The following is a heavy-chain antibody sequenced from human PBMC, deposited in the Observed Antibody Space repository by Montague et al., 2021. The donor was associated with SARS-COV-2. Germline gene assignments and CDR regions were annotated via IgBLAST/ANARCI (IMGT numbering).Heavy chain of an antibody. D-gene: IGHD6-19*01. CDR1: GFSLSTSGMC. V-gene: IGHV2-70*01. J-gene: IGHJ4*02. CDR2: XXWXXXK. CDR3: AREYSSGVYFDY. Sequence: PALVKPTQTLTLPCTFFGFSLSTSGMCVSWIRQPPGKALEWLAXXXWXXXKYXSTSLKTRLTISKDTSKNQVVLTMTNMDPVDTATYYCAREYSSGVYFDYWGQGTLVTVSS.